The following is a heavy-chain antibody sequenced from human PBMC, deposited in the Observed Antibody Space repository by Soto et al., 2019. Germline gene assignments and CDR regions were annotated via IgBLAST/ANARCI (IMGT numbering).Heavy chain of an antibody. J-gene: IGHJ4*02. CDR1: GFTFSTYA. D-gene: IGHD2-2*01. CDR3: ARDQGRSITCQLDY. V-gene: IGHV3-30-3*01. CDR2: ISYDGSNT. Sequence: WGSLRLSCAVSGFTFSTYAMHWVRQAPGKGLEWVAVISYDGSNTYYADSVKGRFTISRDNMLYLQMNSLGAEDTAVYYCARDQGRSITCQLDYWGQGTLVTVSS.